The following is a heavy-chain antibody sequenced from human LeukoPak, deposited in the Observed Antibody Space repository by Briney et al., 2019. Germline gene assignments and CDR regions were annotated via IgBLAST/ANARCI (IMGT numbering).Heavy chain of an antibody. CDR2: IRYDGSNK. CDR1: GFTFSSYG. V-gene: IGHV3-30*02. D-gene: IGHD6-19*01. Sequence: PGGSLRLSCAASGFTFSSYGMHWVRQAPGKGLEWVAFIRYDGSNKYYADSVKGRFTISRDNSKNTLYLQMNSLRAEDTAVYYCATDPTHQVMAAVAGTSFDYWGQGTLVTVSS. CDR3: ATDPTHQVMAAVAGTSFDY. J-gene: IGHJ4*02.